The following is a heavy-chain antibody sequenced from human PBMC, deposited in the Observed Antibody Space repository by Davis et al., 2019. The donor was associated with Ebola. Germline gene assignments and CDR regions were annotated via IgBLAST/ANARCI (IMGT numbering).Heavy chain of an antibody. Sequence: HSQTLSLTCAISGDSVLSGAWNWIRQSPSRGLEWLGRTYYNSKWYNDYSVSVKSRITINPDTSKNQFSLQLTSVTPEDTAVYYCARDRDYYGPDNWGRGTLVTVSS. V-gene: IGHV6-1*01. D-gene: IGHD3-10*01. CDR2: TYYNSKWYN. CDR1: GDSVLSGA. J-gene: IGHJ4*02. CDR3: ARDRDYYGPDN.